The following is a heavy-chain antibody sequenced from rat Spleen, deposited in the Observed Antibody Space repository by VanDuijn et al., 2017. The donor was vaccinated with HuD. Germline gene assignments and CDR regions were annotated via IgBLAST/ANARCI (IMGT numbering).Heavy chain of an antibody. CDR1: GFTFSDYN. D-gene: IGHD1-10*01. CDR3: ARPGHNGDWFAY. CDR2: ISYDGSST. V-gene: IGHV5-7*01. J-gene: IGHJ3*01. Sequence: EVQLVESGGGLVQPGRSLKLSCAASGFTFSDYNMAWVRQAPKKGLEWVATISYDGSSTYYRDSVKGRFTISRDNAKSTLYLRMDSLRSEDTATYYCARPGHNGDWFAYWGQGTLVTVSS.